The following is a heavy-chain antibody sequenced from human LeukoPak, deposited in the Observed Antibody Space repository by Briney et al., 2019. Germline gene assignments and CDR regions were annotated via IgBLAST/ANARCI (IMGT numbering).Heavy chain of an antibody. CDR2: INPNSGGT. CDR3: ARQGNSGSYPRIYYMDV. CDR1: GYTLTGYY. V-gene: IGHV1-2*02. Sequence: ASVKVPCKASGYTLTGYYMHWVRQAPGQGLEWMGWINPNSGGTNYAQKLQGRVTMTTDTSTSTAYMELRSLRSDDTAVYYCARQGNSGSYPRIYYMDVWGKGTTVTVSS. D-gene: IGHD1-26*01. J-gene: IGHJ6*03.